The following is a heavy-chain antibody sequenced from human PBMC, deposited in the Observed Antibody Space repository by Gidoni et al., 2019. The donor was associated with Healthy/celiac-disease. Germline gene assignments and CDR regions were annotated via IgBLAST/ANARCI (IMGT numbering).Heavy chain of an antibody. CDR1: GFLVSSNY. CDR3: ARSITIFGVVPYN. D-gene: IGHD3-3*01. CDR2: IYSGGST. V-gene: IGHV3-66*01. J-gene: IGHJ4*02. Sequence: VQLVESGGGLVQRGGSLRPSCAASGFLVSSNYMSWVRQAPGKGLVWVSVIYSGGSTYYADSVKGRFTISRDNSKNTLYLQMNSLRAEDTAVYYCARSITIFGVVPYNWGQGTLVTVSS.